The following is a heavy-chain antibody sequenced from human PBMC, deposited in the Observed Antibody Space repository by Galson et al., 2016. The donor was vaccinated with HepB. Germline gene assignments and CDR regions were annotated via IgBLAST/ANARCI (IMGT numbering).Heavy chain of an antibody. Sequence: VKVSCKVSGYTLTELSMHWVRQAPGKGLEWMGGFDPEDGETIYAQKFQGRVTMTEDTSTDTAYMELSSLRSEDTAVYYCATGVAVAGYYYYGMDVWGQGTTVTVSS. CDR1: GYTLTELS. J-gene: IGHJ6*02. D-gene: IGHD6-19*01. CDR2: FDPEDGET. CDR3: ATGVAVAGYYYYGMDV. V-gene: IGHV1-24*01.